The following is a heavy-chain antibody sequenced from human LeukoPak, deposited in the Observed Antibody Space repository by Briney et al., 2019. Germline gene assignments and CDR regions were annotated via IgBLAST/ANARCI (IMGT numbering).Heavy chain of an antibody. CDR2: ISGSDGST. V-gene: IGHV3-23*01. J-gene: IGHJ4*02. CDR3: ARVETSGGANCYALDY. Sequence: GGSLRLSCAASGFTFSSYAMTWVRQAPDKGLEWVSAISGSDGSTYYADSVKGRFTISRDDSQNTLYLQMNSLSAEDTAVYYCARVETSGGANCYALDYWGQGTLVTVSS. D-gene: IGHD2-2*01. CDR1: GFTFSSYA.